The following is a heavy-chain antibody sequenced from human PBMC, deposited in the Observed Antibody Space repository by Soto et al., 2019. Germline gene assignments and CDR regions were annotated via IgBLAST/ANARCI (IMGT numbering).Heavy chain of an antibody. CDR2: IYYSGST. CDR3: ARDHRVYGYGSVSYYYCMDV. V-gene: IGHV4-61*01. CDR1: GGSVSSGSYY. J-gene: IGHJ6*02. D-gene: IGHD5-18*01. Sequence: QVQLQESGPGLVKPSETLSLTCTVSGGSVSSGSYYWSWIRQPPGKGLEWIGYIYYSGSTNYNPSLKSRVTISVDASKNQFSLKLSSVTAADTAVSYCARDHRVYGYGSVSYYYCMDVWGQGTTVTVCS.